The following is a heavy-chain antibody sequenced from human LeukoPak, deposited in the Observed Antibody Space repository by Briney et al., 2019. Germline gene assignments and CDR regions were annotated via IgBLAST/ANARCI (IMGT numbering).Heavy chain of an antibody. CDR1: GGTFSSYA. Sequence: SVKVSCKASGGTFSSYAISWVRQAPGQGLEWMGGIIPIFGTANYAQKLQGRVTMTTDTSTSTAYMELRSLRSDDTAVYYCAREDSSSWYYFDYWGQGTLVTVSS. CDR3: AREDSSSWYYFDY. CDR2: IIPIFGTA. D-gene: IGHD6-13*01. V-gene: IGHV1-69*05. J-gene: IGHJ4*02.